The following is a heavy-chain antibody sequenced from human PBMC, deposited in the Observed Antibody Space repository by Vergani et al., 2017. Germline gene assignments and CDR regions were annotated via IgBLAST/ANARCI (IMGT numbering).Heavy chain of an antibody. J-gene: IGHJ6*02. Sequence: QVQLVQSGAEVKKPGSSVKVSCKASGGTFSSYTISWVRQAPGQGLEWMGRIIPILGIANYAQKFQGRVTITADKSTSTAYMELSSLRSEDTAVYYCARGGCSSTSCYGGGYYYGMDVWGQGP. V-gene: IGHV1-69*02. CDR1: GGTFSSYT. D-gene: IGHD2-2*01. CDR3: ARGGCSSTSCYGGGYYYGMDV. CDR2: IIPILGIA.